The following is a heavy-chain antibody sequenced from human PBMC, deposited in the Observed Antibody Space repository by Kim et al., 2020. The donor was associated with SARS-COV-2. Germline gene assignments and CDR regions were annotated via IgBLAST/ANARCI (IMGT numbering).Heavy chain of an antibody. J-gene: IGHJ6*03. CDR3: ARGGTFYSSSSEDYYYYYYYMDV. V-gene: IGHV1-46*01. CDR2: INPSGGST. Sequence: ASVKVSCKASGYTFTSYYMHWVRQAPGQGLEWMGIINPSGGSTSYAQKFQGRVTMTRDTSTSTVYMELSSLRSEDTAVYYCARGGTFYSSSSEDYYYYYYYMDVWGKGTTVTVSS. D-gene: IGHD6-6*01. CDR1: GYTFTSYY.